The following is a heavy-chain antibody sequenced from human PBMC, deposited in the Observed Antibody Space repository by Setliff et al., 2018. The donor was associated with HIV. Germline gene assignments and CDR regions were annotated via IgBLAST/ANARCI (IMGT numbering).Heavy chain of an antibody. CDR2: INWNGGNT. V-gene: IGHV3-20*04. CDR3: ARVAGSGWYIDY. D-gene: IGHD6-19*01. Sequence: GSLRLSCAASGFTFDDYGMSWVRQGPGKGLEWVSGINWNGGNTGYADSVKGRFTISRDNAKNSLYLQMNSLRAEDTALYYCARVAGSGWYIDYWGQGTLVTVSS. J-gene: IGHJ4*02. CDR1: GFTFDDYG.